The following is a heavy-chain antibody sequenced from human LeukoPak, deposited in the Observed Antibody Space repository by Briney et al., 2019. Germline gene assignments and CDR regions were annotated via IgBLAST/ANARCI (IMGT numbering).Heavy chain of an antibody. Sequence: GGSLRLSCAASGFTFSSYSINWIRQAPGKGLEWVSSISSTSSYMFYADSVKGRFTISRDNAKTSLYLQMNSLRAEDTAVYYCARAAGSYYSFPDYWGQGTLVTVSS. J-gene: IGHJ4*02. CDR3: ARAAGSYYSFPDY. CDR1: GFTFSSYS. CDR2: ISSTSSYM. D-gene: IGHD1-26*01. V-gene: IGHV3-21*01.